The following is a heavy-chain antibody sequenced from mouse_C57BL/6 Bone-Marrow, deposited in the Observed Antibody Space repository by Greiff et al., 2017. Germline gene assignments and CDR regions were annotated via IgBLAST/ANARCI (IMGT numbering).Heavy chain of an antibody. Sequence: VQLQQSGAELVRPGTSVKVSCKASGSAFPNYLIEWVKQRPGQGLEWIGVINPGSGGTNYNEKFKGKATLTADKSSSTAYMQLSSLTSEDSAVYFCARVYGNYPAWFADWGQGILVTVSA. V-gene: IGHV1-54*01. D-gene: IGHD2-10*02. CDR3: ARVYGNYPAWFAD. CDR1: GSAFPNYL. J-gene: IGHJ3*01. CDR2: INPGSGGT.